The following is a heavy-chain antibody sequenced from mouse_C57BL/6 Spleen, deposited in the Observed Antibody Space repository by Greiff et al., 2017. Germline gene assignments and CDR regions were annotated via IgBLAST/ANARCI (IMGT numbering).Heavy chain of an antibody. Sequence: EVHLVESGGDLVKPGGSLKLSCAASGFTFSSYGMSWVRQTPDKRLEWVATISSGGSYTYYPDNVKGRFTTPRDNAKNTLYLQMSSLKSEDTAMYYCAIHELGLGYWGQGTTLTVSS. D-gene: IGHD4-1*01. CDR3: AIHELGLGY. V-gene: IGHV5-6*01. CDR2: ISSGGSYT. J-gene: IGHJ2*01. CDR1: GFTFSSYG.